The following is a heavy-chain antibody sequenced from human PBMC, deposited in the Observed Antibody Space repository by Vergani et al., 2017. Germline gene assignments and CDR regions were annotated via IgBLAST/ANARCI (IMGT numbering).Heavy chain of an antibody. CDR1: GFTFNSYA. CDR2: ISSNGGRT. J-gene: IGHJ3*01. Sequence: EVQLVESGGGLVQPGGSLRLSCSASGFTFNSYAMHWVRQAPGKGLEYVSAISSNGGRTYYADSVKGRFTISRDNSKNTLYLQMSSLRAEDTAVYYCVKDRSGSPFWDAFDVWGQGTMVTVSS. D-gene: IGHD1-26*01. CDR3: VKDRSGSPFWDAFDV. V-gene: IGHV3-64D*06.